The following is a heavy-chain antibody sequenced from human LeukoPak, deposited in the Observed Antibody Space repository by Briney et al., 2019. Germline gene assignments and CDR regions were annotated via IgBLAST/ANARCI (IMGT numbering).Heavy chain of an antibody. CDR3: GSNTHQRVLMTAFAY. CDR2: INPNSGGT. Sequence: ASVKVSSKASGYTFTGYYMHWVRQAPGQGLEWMGWINPNSGGTNYAQKFQGRVTLTRDTSIGTAYMELSGLRSDDTAVYYCGSNTHQRVLMTAFAYWGQGTLVTVSS. V-gene: IGHV1-2*02. J-gene: IGHJ4*02. CDR1: GYTFTGYY. D-gene: IGHD2-21*02.